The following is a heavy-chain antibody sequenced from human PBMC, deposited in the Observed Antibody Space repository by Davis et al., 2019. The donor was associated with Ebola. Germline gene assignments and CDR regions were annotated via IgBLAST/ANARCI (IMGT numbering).Heavy chain of an antibody. V-gene: IGHV1-3*01. CDR1: GDTLTSYA. Sequence: AASVKVSCKAVGDTLTSYAMTWVRQAPGQRLEWMGWINAGNGNTKYSQKFQGRVTITRDTSASTAYMELSSLRSEDTAVYYCARSGLSFGVVKYHYGMDVWGKGTTVTVSS. CDR3: ARSGLSFGVVKYHYGMDV. CDR2: INAGNGNT. D-gene: IGHD3-3*01. J-gene: IGHJ6*04.